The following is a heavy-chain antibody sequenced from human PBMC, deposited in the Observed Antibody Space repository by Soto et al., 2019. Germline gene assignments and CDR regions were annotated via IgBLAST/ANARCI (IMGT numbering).Heavy chain of an antibody. CDR2: IYYSGNT. D-gene: IGHD3-10*01. CDR1: GGSIINGDYY. CDR3: ARGSLLWFGELWARWFDP. V-gene: IGHV4-30-4*02. J-gene: IGHJ5*02. Sequence: SETLSLTCTVSGGSIINGDYYWSWIRQPPGKGLEWIGYIYYSGNTYYNPSLKSRVMISVDTSKNQFSLKLSSVTAADTAVYYCARGSLLWFGELWARWFDPWGQGTLVTVPQ.